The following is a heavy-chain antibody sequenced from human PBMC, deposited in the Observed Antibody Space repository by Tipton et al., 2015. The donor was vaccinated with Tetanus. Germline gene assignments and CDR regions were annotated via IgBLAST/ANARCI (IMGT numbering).Heavy chain of an antibody. CDR2: INHSGST. J-gene: IGHJ4*02. Sequence: TLSLTCAVYGGSFSGYYWSWIRQPPGKGLEWIGEINHSGSTNYNPSLKSRVTISVDTSKNQFSLKLSSVTAADTAVYYCARGDYAWGSYRYTIFDYWGQGTLVTVSS. V-gene: IGHV4-34*01. CDR3: ARGDYAWGSYRYTIFDY. CDR1: GGSFSGYY. D-gene: IGHD3-16*02.